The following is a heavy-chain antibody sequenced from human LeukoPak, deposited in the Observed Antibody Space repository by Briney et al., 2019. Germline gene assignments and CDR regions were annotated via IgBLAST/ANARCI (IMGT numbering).Heavy chain of an antibody. D-gene: IGHD5-24*01. CDR1: GGSISSSNW. J-gene: IGHJ4*02. Sequence: SETLSLTCAVSGGSISSSNWWGWVRQPPGKGLEWIGEIYHSGSTNYNPSLKSRVTISVDKSKNQFSLKLSSVTAADSAVYYCASPESEMALYYWGQGTLVTVSS. CDR3: ASPESEMALYY. V-gene: IGHV4-4*02. CDR2: IYHSGST.